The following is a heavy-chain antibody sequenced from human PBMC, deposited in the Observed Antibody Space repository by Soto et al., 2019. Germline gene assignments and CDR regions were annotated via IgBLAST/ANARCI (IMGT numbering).Heavy chain of an antibody. CDR3: ARDRPGIAARLYY. CDR1: GFTFSSYS. D-gene: IGHD6-6*01. V-gene: IGHV3-21*01. J-gene: IGHJ4*02. CDR2: ISSSSYI. Sequence: EVQLVESGGGLVKPGGSLRLSCAASGFTFSSYSMNWVRQAPGKGLEWVSSISSSSYIYYADSVKGRFTISRDNAKNSLYLQMNSLRAEDTAVYYCARDRPGIAARLYYWGQGTLVTVSS.